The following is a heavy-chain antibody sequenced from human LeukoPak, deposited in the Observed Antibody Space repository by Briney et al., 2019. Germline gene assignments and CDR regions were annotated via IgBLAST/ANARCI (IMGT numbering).Heavy chain of an antibody. V-gene: IGHV4-59*01. J-gene: IGHJ6*02. CDR3: ARCGYNCYGMDV. CDR1: GGSISSYY. CDR2: IYYSGST. D-gene: IGHD5-24*01. Sequence: PSETLSLTCTVSGGSISSYYWSWIRQPPGKGLEWIGYIYYSGSTNYNPSLKSRVTISVDTSKNQFSLKLSSVTAADTAVYYCARCGYNCYGMDVWGQGTTVTVSS.